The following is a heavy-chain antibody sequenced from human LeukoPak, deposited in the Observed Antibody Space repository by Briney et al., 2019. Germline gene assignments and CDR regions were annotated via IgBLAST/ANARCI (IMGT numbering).Heavy chain of an antibody. Sequence: GGSLRLSCAASGFTLSNYNLNWVRQAPGKGLEWVSYISDGSSTIYYADSVRGRFTISRDNAKNSLYLQINSLRDEDTAVYYCARETVGLDYWGQGTLVTVSS. CDR2: ISDGSSTI. J-gene: IGHJ4*02. CDR1: GFTLSNYN. CDR3: ARETVGLDY. D-gene: IGHD4-23*01. V-gene: IGHV3-48*02.